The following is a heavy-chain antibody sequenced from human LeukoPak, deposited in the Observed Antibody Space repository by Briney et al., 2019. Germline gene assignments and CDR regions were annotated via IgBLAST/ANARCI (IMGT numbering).Heavy chain of an antibody. V-gene: IGHV4-34*01. CDR3: ARRSNWAFDY. D-gene: IGHD7-27*01. CDR2: INHSGST. CDR1: GGSFSGYY. Sequence: SETLSLTCAVYGGSFSGYYWSWIRQPPGKGLEWIGEINHSGSTNYNPSLKSRVTISVDTSKNQFSLKLSSVTAADTAVYYCARRSNWAFDYWGQGTLVTVSS. J-gene: IGHJ4*02.